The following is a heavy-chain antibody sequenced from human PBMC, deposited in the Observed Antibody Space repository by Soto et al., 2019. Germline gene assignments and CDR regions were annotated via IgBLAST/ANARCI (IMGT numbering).Heavy chain of an antibody. Sequence: GASVKVSCKASGGTFSSYAISSVRQAPGQGLEWMGGIIPIFGTANYAQKFQGRVTITADESTSTAYMELRSLRSEDTAVSYCARRRGSSGWKTNFDFWGQGTLVTVSS. D-gene: IGHD6-19*01. CDR3: ARRRGSSGWKTNFDF. CDR2: IIPIFGTA. J-gene: IGHJ4*02. V-gene: IGHV1-69*13. CDR1: GGTFSSYA.